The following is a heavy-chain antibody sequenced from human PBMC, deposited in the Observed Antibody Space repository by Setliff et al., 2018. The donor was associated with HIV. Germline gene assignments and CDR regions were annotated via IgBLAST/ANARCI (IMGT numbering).Heavy chain of an antibody. CDR2: IISKTDGGTT. D-gene: IGHD6-13*01. CDR1: GFTFSNTW. Sequence: GGSLRLSCAASGFTFSNTWMNWVRQAPGKGLEWVGRIISKTDGGTTDYAAPVKGRFTISRDNAKNSLYLQMNSLRAEDTALYYCAKDMSSSSWVDAFDIWGQGTMVTVSS. V-gene: IGHV3-15*05. CDR3: AKDMSSSSWVDAFDI. J-gene: IGHJ3*02.